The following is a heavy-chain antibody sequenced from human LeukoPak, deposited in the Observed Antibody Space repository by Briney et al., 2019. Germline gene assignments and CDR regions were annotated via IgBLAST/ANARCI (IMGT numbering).Heavy chain of an antibody. CDR2: IYYSGST. D-gene: IGHD2-2*01. Sequence: KTSETLSLTCTVSGGSISSGDYYWSWIRQPPGRGLEWIGYIYYSGSTNYNPSLKSRVTISVDTSKNQFSLKLSSVTAADTAVYYCARAALGYCSSTSCYGGFDYWGQGTLVIVSS. J-gene: IGHJ4*02. CDR3: ARAALGYCSSTSCYGGFDY. CDR1: GGSISSGDYY. V-gene: IGHV4-61*08.